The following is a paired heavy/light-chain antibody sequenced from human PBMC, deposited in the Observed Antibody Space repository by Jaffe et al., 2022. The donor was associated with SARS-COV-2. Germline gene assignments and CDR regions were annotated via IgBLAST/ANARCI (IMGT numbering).Light chain of an antibody. CDR1: NIGSKS. CDR2: DDS. Sequence: SYVLTQPPSVSVAPGQTARITCGGNNIGSKSVHWYQQKPGQAPVLVVYDDSDRPSGIPERFSGSNSGNTATLTISRVEAGDEADYYCQVWDSSSDWVFGGGTKLTVL. CDR3: QVWDSSSDWV. V-gene: IGLV3-21*02. J-gene: IGLJ3*02.
Heavy chain of an antibody. CDR3: ARGMGGGPRSGWYVASDYYYYGMDV. CDR2: ISSSSSYI. CDR1: GFTFSSYS. D-gene: IGHD6-19*01. Sequence: EVQLVESGGGLVKPGGSLRLSCAASGFTFSSYSMNWVRQAPGKGLEWVSSISSSSSYIYYADSVKGRFTISRDNAKNSLYLQMNSLRAEDTAVYYCARGMGGGPRSGWYVASDYYYYGMDVWGQGTTVTVSS. V-gene: IGHV3-21*01. J-gene: IGHJ6*02.